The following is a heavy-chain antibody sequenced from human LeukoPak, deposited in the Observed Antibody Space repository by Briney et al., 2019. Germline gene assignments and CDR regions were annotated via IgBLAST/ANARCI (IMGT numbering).Heavy chain of an antibody. Sequence: GESLKISCAASGFTFSSYAMSWVRQAPGKGLEWVSAISGSGCSTYYADSVKGRFTISRDNSKNTLYLQMNSLRAEDTAVYYCAKDWYDFWSGYYPSHYYYYMDVWGKGTTVTVSS. V-gene: IGHV3-23*01. CDR1: GFTFSSYA. CDR2: ISGSGCST. D-gene: IGHD3-3*01. J-gene: IGHJ6*03. CDR3: AKDWYDFWSGYYPSHYYYYMDV.